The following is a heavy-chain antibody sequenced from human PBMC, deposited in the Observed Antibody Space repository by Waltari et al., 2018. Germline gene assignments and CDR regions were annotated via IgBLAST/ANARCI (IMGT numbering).Heavy chain of an antibody. V-gene: IGHV4-61*02. CDR1: GGSISSGSYS. D-gene: IGHD1-26*01. CDR3: ARASVGAISSNYFDY. CDR2: IYTSGST. J-gene: IGHJ4*02. Sequence: QVQLQESGPGLVKPSPTLSLTCTVSGGSISSGSYSWSWIRQPAGKGLEWIGRIYTSGSTNYNPSLKSRVTISVDTSKNQFSLKLSSVTAADTAVYYCARASVGAISSNYFDYWGQGTLVTVSS.